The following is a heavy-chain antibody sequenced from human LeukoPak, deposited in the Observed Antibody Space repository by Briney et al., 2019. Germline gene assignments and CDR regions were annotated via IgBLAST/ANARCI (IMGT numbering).Heavy chain of an antibody. CDR3: ARDFGGDGYNS. CDR1: GFPFSDHE. V-gene: IGHV3-48*03. D-gene: IGHD5-24*01. CDR2: ISSSGSDK. J-gene: IGHJ4*02. Sequence: PGGSLRLSCAASGFPFSDHEMNWVRQAPGKGLEWVSYISSSGSDKYYPDSVKGRFTISRDNAKNSLYLQMNSLRAEDTAVYYCARDFGGDGYNSWGQGTLVTVSS.